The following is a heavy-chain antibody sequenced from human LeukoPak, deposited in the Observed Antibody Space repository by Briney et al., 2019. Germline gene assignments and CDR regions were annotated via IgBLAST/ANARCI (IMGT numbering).Heavy chain of an antibody. CDR1: GFTFDDYA. J-gene: IGHJ4*02. Sequence: GGSLRLSCAASGFTFDDYAMHWVRQAPGKGLEWVSGISWNSGSIGYADSVKGRFTISRDNAKNSLYLQMNSLRAEDTALYYCAKDTSPYSSSSDFDYWGQGTLVTVSS. CDR2: ISWNSGSI. V-gene: IGHV3-9*01. CDR3: AKDTSPYSSSSDFDY. D-gene: IGHD6-6*01.